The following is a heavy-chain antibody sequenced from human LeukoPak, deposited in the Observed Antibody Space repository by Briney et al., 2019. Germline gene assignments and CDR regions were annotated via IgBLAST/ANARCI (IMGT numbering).Heavy chain of an antibody. CDR2: IYYSGST. V-gene: IGHV4-59*01. Sequence: SETLSLACTVSGGSISSYYWSRIRQPPGKGLEWIGYIYYSGSTNYNPSLKSRVTISVDTSKNQFSLKLSSVTAADTAVYYCARDYNGYSYGHYYYYMDVWGKGTTVTISS. CDR3: ARDYNGYSYGHYYYYMDV. J-gene: IGHJ6*03. CDR1: GGSISSYY. D-gene: IGHD5-18*01.